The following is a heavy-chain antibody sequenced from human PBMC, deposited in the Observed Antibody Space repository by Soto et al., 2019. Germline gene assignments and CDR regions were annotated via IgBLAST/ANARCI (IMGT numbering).Heavy chain of an antibody. V-gene: IGHV1-2*04. CDR1: GYTFTGYY. D-gene: IGHD2-21*02. CDR3: ARSSLAYCGGDCYFDAFDI. CDR2: INPNSGGT. J-gene: IGHJ3*02. Sequence: ASVKVSCKASGYTFTGYYMHWVRQAPGQGLEWMGWINPNSGGTNYAQKFQGWVTMTRDTSISTAYMELSRLRSDDTAVYCCARSSLAYCGGDCYFDAFDIWGQGTMVTVSS.